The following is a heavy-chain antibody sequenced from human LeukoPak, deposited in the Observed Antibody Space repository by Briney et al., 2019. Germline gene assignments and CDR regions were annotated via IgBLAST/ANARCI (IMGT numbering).Heavy chain of an antibody. Sequence: PGGSLRLSCAASGFTFDDYGMSWVRQAPGKGLEWVSGINWNGDNTNYADSLKGRFTISRDNAKNSLYLQMNRLRPEDAAVYYCAKAPVTTCRGAYCYPFDYWGQGTLVTVSS. CDR3: AKAPVTTCRGAYCYPFDY. D-gene: IGHD2-21*01. CDR2: INWNGDNT. CDR1: GFTFDDYG. V-gene: IGHV3-20*04. J-gene: IGHJ4*02.